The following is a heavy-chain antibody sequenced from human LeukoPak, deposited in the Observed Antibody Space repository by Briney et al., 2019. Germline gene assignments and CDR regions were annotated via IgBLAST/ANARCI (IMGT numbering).Heavy chain of an antibody. CDR2: IWYDGSNK. Sequence: GGSLRLSCAASGFTFSSYGMPWVRQAPGKGLEWVAVIWYDGSNKYYADSVKGRFTISRDNSKNTLYLQMNSLRAEDTAVYYCARDFLSAGWFDPCGQGTLVTVSS. J-gene: IGHJ5*02. CDR3: ARDFLSAGWFDP. CDR1: GFTFSSYG. D-gene: IGHD2/OR15-2a*01. V-gene: IGHV3-33*01.